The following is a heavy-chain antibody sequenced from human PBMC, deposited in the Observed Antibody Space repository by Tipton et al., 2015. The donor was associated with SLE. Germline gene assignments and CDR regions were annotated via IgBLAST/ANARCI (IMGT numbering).Heavy chain of an antibody. CDR2: ISWNGGNI. CDR1: GFIFDDYA. D-gene: IGHD5-12*01. Sequence: SLRLSCAASGFIFDDYAMHWVRQAPGKGLEWVSGISWNGGNIAYTNSLKGRFTISRDNAKNSLYLQTNSPRVEDTALYYCAKLRLDAFDIWGQGTMVTVSS. V-gene: IGHV3-9*01. J-gene: IGHJ3*02. CDR3: AKLRLDAFDI.